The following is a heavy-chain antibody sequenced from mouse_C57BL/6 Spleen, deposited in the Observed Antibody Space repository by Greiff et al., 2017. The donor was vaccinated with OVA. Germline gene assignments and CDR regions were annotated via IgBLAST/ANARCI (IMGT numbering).Heavy chain of an antibody. Sequence: EVHLVESGPGLVKPSQSLSLTCSVTGYSITSGYYWNWIRQFPGNKLEWMGYISYDGSNNYNPSLKNRISITRDTSKNQFFLKLNSVTTEDTATYYCAREGHSNSLYYAMDYWGQGTSVTVSS. CDR3: AREGHSNSLYYAMDY. V-gene: IGHV3-6*01. D-gene: IGHD2-5*01. CDR2: ISYDGSN. CDR1: GYSITSGYY. J-gene: IGHJ4*01.